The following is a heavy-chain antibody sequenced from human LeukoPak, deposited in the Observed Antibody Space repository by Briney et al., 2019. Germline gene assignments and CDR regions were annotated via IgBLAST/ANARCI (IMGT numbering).Heavy chain of an antibody. V-gene: IGHV3-30*18. D-gene: IGHD6-13*01. J-gene: IGHJ1*01. CDR2: ISYDGSNK. Sequence: GGSLRLSCAASGFTFSSYGMHWVRQAPGKGLEWVAVISYDGSNKFYADSVKGRFTISRDNSKNTLYLQMNSLRAEDTAVYYCAKHEYSSSWYRGYFQHWGQGTLVTVSS. CDR3: AKHEYSSSWYRGYFQH. CDR1: GFTFSSYG.